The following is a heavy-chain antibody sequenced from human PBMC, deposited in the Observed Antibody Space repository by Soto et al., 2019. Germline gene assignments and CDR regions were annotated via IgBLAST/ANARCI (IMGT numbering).Heavy chain of an antibody. D-gene: IGHD6-13*01. CDR3: AKSEEQQLVRGAFDI. CDR1: GCTFSSYA. V-gene: IGHV3-23*01. Sequence: EVQLLESGGGLVQPGGSLRLSCAASGCTFSSYAMSWVRQAPGTGLEWVAAISGSGGSTYYADSVKGRFTISRDNSKNTLYLQMNSLRAEDTAVYYCAKSEEQQLVRGAFDIWGQGTMVTVSS. CDR2: ISGSGGST. J-gene: IGHJ3*02.